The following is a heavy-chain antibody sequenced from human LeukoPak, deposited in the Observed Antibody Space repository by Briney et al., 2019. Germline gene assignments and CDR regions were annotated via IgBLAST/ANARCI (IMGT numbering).Heavy chain of an antibody. Sequence: HPGRSLRLSCAASGFTFSSYAMHWVRQAPGKGLEWVAVISYDGSNKYYADSVKGRFTISRDNSQNTVYLQMNSLRVEDSALYYCARGTINPPADVWGKGTTVTVSS. D-gene: IGHD3-9*01. V-gene: IGHV3-30-3*01. J-gene: IGHJ6*04. CDR2: ISYDGSNK. CDR3: ARGTINPPADV. CDR1: GFTFSSYA.